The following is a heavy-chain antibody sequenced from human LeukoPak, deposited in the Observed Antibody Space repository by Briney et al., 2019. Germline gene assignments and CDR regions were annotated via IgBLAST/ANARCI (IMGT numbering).Heavy chain of an antibody. CDR3: ARSTPYNWNEGWFDP. Sequence: PSETLSLTCTVSGGSISSSSYYWGWIRQPPGKGLEWIGSIYYSGSTNYNPSLKSRVTISVDTSKNQFSLKLSSVTAADTAVYYCARSTPYNWNEGWFDPWGQGTLVTVSS. CDR1: GGSISSSSYY. J-gene: IGHJ5*02. CDR2: IYYSGST. V-gene: IGHV4-39*07. D-gene: IGHD1-20*01.